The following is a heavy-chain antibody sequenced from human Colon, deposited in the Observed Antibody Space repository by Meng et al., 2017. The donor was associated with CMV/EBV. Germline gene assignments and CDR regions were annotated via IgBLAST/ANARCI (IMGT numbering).Heavy chain of an antibody. D-gene: IGHD3-3*01. V-gene: IGHV4-4*02. CDR1: GVSISSGNW. J-gene: IGHJ4*02. Sequence: QVRLQESTPGLVKPSGTLSLTCVVPGVSISSGNWWNWVRQSPGKGLEWIGEMFHSGDTNYNPSLRSRMSISLDRSKNQVSLILSSVTAADSAVYYCATARSGCSSDSCFLENWGRGTLVTVSS. CDR2: MFHSGDT. CDR3: ATARSGCSSDSCFLEN.